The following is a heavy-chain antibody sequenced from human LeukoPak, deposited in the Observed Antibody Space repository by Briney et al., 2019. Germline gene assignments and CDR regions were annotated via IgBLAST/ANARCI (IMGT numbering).Heavy chain of an antibody. J-gene: IGHJ4*02. CDR1: GFTFSSYA. CDR3: AKDRALLRGPLDY. CDR2: ISYDGSNK. Sequence: GGSLRLSCAASGFTFSSYAMHWVRQAPGKGLEWVAVISYDGSNKYYADSVKGRFTISRDNSKNTLYLQMNSLRAEDTAVYYCAKDRALLRGPLDYWGQGTLVTVSS. V-gene: IGHV3-30-3*01. D-gene: IGHD3-10*01.